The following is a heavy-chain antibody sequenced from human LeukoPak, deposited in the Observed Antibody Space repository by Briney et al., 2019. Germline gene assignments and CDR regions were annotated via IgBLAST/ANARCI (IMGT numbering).Heavy chain of an antibody. Sequence: PSETLSLTCAVYGGSFSGYYWSWIRQPPGKGLEWIGEINHSGSTNYNPSLKSRVTISVDTSKNQFSLKLSSVTAADTAVYYCARSSWYYYNIGPSWGYWGQGTLVTVSS. CDR1: GGSFSGYY. J-gene: IGHJ4*02. CDR2: INHSGST. V-gene: IGHV4-34*01. CDR3: ARSSWYYYNIGPSWGY. D-gene: IGHD6-13*01.